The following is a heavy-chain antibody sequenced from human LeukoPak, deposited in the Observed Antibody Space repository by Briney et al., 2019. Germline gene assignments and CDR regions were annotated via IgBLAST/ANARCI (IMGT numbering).Heavy chain of an antibody. Sequence: HPGGSLRLSCAASGFTFSSYAMHWVRQAPGKGLEWVAVISYDGSNKYYADSVKGRFTISRDNSKNTLYLQMNSLRAEDTAVYYCARVEISGWAYYWGQGTLVTVSS. V-gene: IGHV3-30*04. CDR1: GFTFSSYA. J-gene: IGHJ4*02. CDR2: ISYDGSNK. D-gene: IGHD6-19*01. CDR3: ARVEISGWAYY.